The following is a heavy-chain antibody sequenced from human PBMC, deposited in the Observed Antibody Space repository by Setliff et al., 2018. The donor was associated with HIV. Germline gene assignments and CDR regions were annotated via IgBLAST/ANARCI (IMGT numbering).Heavy chain of an antibody. Sequence: GESLKISCVVSGFTFDDYGMSWVRQTPGAGLEWLSDITWSGSTTGYADSVKGRFTISRDNAKNTVYLQINSLRVEDTALYYCVRDRMEYSVGYYFDSWGQGTLVTVSS. CDR3: VRDRMEYSVGYYFDS. D-gene: IGHD4-4*01. CDR2: ITWSGSTT. J-gene: IGHJ4*02. CDR1: GFTFDDYG. V-gene: IGHV3-20*04.